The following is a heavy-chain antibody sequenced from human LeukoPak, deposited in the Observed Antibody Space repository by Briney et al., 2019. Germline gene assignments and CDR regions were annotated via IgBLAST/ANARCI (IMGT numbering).Heavy chain of an antibody. J-gene: IGHJ4*02. D-gene: IGHD1-26*01. Sequence: VASVKVSCEASGYTFTGYYIHWVRQAPGQGLEWMGWINPNSGGTNYAQKFQGRVTMTIDTSISSAYMEVNSLRSDDTAVYYCATILGGSSLAYRDCWGQGTLVTVSS. V-gene: IGHV1-2*02. CDR3: ATILGGSSLAYRDC. CDR1: GYTFTGYY. CDR2: INPNSGGT.